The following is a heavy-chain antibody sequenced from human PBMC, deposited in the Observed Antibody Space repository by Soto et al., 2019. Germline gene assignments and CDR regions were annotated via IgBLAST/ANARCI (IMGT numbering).Heavy chain of an antibody. CDR3: ARDIESVTAKHFFYYYAMDV. D-gene: IGHD2-8*01. J-gene: IGHJ6*02. CDR2: VSANNGHT. Sequence: ASVKISCKASGFTFSNYGLNWVRQAPGQGLEWMGWVSANNGHTNYAQNLQGRVSMTTDTSTSTAYMELRGLTFDDTAVYYCARDIESVTAKHFFYYYAMDVWGQGTTVTVSS. CDR1: GFTFSNYG. V-gene: IGHV1-18*01.